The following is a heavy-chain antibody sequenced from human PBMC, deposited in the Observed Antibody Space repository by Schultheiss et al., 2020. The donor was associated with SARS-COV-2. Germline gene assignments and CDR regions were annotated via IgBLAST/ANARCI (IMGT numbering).Heavy chain of an antibody. CDR3: ARMDYGGNSGVDY. V-gene: IGHV4-31*03. CDR1: GGSISSGGYY. CDR2: IYYSGST. D-gene: IGHD4-23*01. Sequence: SETLSLTCTVSGGSISSGGYYWSWIRQHPGKGLEWIGYIYYSGSTYYNPSLKSRVTISVDTSKNQFSLKLSSVTAADTAVYYCARMDYGGNSGVDYWGQGTLVTVSS. J-gene: IGHJ4*02.